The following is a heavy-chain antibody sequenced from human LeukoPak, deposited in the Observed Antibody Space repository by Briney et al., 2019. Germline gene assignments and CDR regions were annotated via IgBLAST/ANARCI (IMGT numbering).Heavy chain of an antibody. Sequence: SETLPLACAVSGGSISSSSYYGGWIRQPPGKGLEWIGSIYYSGSTDYNPSLKSRVTISVDTSKNQFSLRLSSVTAADTAVYYCARVGGSGWPRGNLDYWGQGTLVTVSS. D-gene: IGHD6-19*01. CDR3: ARVGGSGWPRGNLDY. V-gene: IGHV4-39*07. J-gene: IGHJ4*02. CDR1: GGSISSSSYY. CDR2: IYYSGST.